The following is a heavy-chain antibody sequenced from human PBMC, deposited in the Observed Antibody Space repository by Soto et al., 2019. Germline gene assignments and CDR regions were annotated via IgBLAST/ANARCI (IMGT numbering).Heavy chain of an antibody. D-gene: IGHD3-3*01. CDR3: ARSPRGRIFGVVILGGFDP. V-gene: IGHV4-39*01. CDR2: IYYSGST. CDR1: GGSISSSSYY. Sequence: QLQLQESGPGLVKPSETLSLTCTVSGGSISSSSYYWGWIRQPPGKGLEWIGSIYYSGSTYYNPSLKSRVTISVDTSKNQFSLKLSSVTAADTAVYYCARSPRGRIFGVVILGGFDPWGQGTLVTVSS. J-gene: IGHJ5*02.